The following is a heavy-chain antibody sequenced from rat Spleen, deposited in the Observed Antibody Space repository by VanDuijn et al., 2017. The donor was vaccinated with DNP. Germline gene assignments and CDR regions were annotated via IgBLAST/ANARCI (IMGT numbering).Heavy chain of an antibody. V-gene: IGHV5-22*01. Sequence: EVQLVESGGGLVQPGRSLKLSCAASGFTFSAYYTPWVRQAPTKGLELVAYISYDGGSTYCGDSVKGRFTISRDNAKSTLYLQMNSLRSEDMATYYCARHGRRVFDYWGQGVMVTVSS. J-gene: IGHJ2*01. CDR1: GFTFSAYY. CDR3: ARHGRRVFDY. CDR2: ISYDGGST. D-gene: IGHD1-11*01.